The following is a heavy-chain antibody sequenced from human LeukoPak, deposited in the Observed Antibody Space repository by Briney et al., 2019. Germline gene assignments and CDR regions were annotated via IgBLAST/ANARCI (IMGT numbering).Heavy chain of an antibody. CDR3: ARSPYDYVWGSYRYTEGYYFDY. V-gene: IGHV4-59*12. D-gene: IGHD3-16*02. J-gene: IGHJ4*02. CDR2: IYYRGST. CDR1: GGSISNYF. Sequence: SETLSLTCTVSGGSISNYFWSWIRQPPGKGLEWMGYIYYRGSTNYNPSLKSRVTISVDRSKNQFSLKLSSVTAADTAVYYCARSPYDYVWGSYRYTEGYYFDYWGQGTLVTVSS.